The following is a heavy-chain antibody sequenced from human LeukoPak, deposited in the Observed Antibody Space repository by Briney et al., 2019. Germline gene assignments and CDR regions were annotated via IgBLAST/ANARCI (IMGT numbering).Heavy chain of an antibody. CDR2: ISAYNGNT. Sequence: ASVKVSCKASGYTFTSYGISWVRQAPGQGLEWMGWISAYNGNTNYAQKLQGRVTMTTDTSTSTAYMELRSLRSDDTAVYYCARDGRKYYGSGATQGFDLWGQEPLVTVSS. CDR1: GYTFTSYG. CDR3: ARDGRKYYGSGATQGFDL. V-gene: IGHV1-18*01. D-gene: IGHD3-10*01. J-gene: IGHJ5*02.